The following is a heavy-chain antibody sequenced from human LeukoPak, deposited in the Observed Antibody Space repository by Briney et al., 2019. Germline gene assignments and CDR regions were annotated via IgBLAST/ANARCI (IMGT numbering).Heavy chain of an antibody. CDR3: ARVLRATPGDY. V-gene: IGHV4-59*08. Sequence: SETLSLTCTVSGGSISRYYWSWIRQPPGKGLEWIGYVYYSGSTSYNPSLKSRVTISVDTSKNHFSLNLTSVTAADTAVYYCARVLRATPGDYWGQGTLVTVSS. D-gene: IGHD1-26*01. J-gene: IGHJ4*02. CDR1: GGSISRYY. CDR2: VYYSGST.